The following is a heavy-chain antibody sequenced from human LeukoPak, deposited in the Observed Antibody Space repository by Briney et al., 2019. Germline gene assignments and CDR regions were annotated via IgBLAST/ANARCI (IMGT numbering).Heavy chain of an antibody. Sequence: SETLSLTCTVSGGSISNYYWTWIRQPPGRGLEWIGYIYYSGSTNYNPSLESRVTMSVDTSKNQFSLRLSSVTAADTAVYYCARGGYSSSWSLGMDVWGQGTTVTVSS. V-gene: IGHV4-59*12. J-gene: IGHJ6*02. D-gene: IGHD6-13*01. CDR2: IYYSGST. CDR1: GGSISNYY. CDR3: ARGGYSSSWSLGMDV.